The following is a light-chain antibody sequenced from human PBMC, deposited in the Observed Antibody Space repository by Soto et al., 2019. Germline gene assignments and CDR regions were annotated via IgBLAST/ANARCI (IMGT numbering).Light chain of an antibody. CDR1: QSVSSTY. V-gene: IGKV3-20*01. CDR2: GAS. CDR3: QQYGSSPPGFT. J-gene: IGKJ3*01. Sequence: EIVLTQSPGTLSLFPGERATLSCRASQSVSSTYFAWYRQKPGQPPSLLIYGASNRATGVPDRFSGSGSGTDFTLTISRLEPEDLAVYYRQQYGSSPPGFTFGPGTTVEIK.